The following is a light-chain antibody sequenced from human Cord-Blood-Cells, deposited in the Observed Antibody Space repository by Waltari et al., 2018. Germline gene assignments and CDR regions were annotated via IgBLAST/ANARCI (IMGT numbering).Light chain of an antibody. Sequence: QSALTQPASVSGSPGQSITISCTGTSSDVGGYNYVSWYQQHPGKAPKLMIYDVSNRPSGVSNRFSGSKSGNTASLTISGLQAEDEAEYYCSSYTSSFYVFGTGTKVTVL. CDR3: SSYTSSFYV. V-gene: IGLV2-14*01. CDR1: SSDVGGYNY. J-gene: IGLJ1*01. CDR2: DVS.